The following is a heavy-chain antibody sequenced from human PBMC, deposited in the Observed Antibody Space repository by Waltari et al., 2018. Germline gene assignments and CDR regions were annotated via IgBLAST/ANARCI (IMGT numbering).Heavy chain of an antibody. CDR2: SITILGKL. D-gene: IGHD3-16*01. CDR3: ARGEYNFAWGCSWDV. CDR1: GGTLSGYS. J-gene: IGHJ6*04. V-gene: IGHV1-69*05. Sequence: QVQLVQSGAEVKKTGSSVKVSCKASGGTLSGYSIAWGRQAPGQGLGWVGGSITILGKLDPAQKCQGRVSISTDESTDTAYMELSSLTNEDTGVYYCARGEYNFAWGCSWDVWGKGTTVTVSS.